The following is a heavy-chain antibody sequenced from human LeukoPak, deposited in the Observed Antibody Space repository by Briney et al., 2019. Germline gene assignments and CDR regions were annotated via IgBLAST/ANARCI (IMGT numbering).Heavy chain of an antibody. CDR1: GYTFTGYY. V-gene: IGHV1-2*02. Sequence: GASVKVSCKASGYTFTGYYMHWVRQAPGQGLEWMGWINPNSGGTNYAQKFQGRVTMTGDTSISTAYMELSRLRSDDTAVYYCARSYCSSTSCSDYMDVWGKGTTVTVSS. CDR2: INPNSGGT. CDR3: ARSYCSSTSCSDYMDV. J-gene: IGHJ6*03. D-gene: IGHD2-2*01.